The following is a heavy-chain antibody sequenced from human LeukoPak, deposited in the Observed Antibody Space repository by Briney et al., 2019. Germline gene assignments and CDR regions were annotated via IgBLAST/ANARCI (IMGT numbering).Heavy chain of an antibody. Sequence: GGSLRLSCTASGFTFGDYAMSWFRQAPGKGLEWVSYISSGSPYINDADSVKGRFTISRDNAKSSLYLRMSSLRAEDTAVYYCARVGRYCSTTGCDYYYGMDVWGQGTTVTVSS. CDR3: ARVGRYCSTTGCDYYYGMDV. D-gene: IGHD2-2*01. CDR1: GFTFGDYA. J-gene: IGHJ6*02. V-gene: IGHV3-11*06. CDR2: ISSGSPYI.